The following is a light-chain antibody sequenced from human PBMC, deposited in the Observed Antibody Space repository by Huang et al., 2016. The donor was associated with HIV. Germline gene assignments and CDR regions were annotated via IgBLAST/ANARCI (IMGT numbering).Light chain of an antibody. CDR2: DAS. CDR1: QSVSSY. CDR3: QHRSNWPQLT. J-gene: IGKJ4*01. V-gene: IGKV3-11*01. Sequence: EIVLTQSPATLSLSPGERATLSCRASQSVSSYLAWYQQKPGQAPRLLLYDASNRATGIPARFSGSGSGTDFTLTISSLEPEDFAVYYCQHRSNWPQLTFGGGTKVEIK.